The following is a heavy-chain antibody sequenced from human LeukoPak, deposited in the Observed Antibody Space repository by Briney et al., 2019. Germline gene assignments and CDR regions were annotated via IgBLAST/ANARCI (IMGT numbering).Heavy chain of an antibody. D-gene: IGHD6-19*01. Sequence: PGGSLRLSCAASGFTFSKYWMLWVRQAPGKGLESVSRINTDGTVTTYADPVKGRFTVSRDNADNTMFLQINSVRDEDTAVYYCATKQWLAPPPDSWGQGTPVTVSS. CDR2: INTDGTVT. J-gene: IGHJ4*02. CDR3: ATKQWLAPPPDS. V-gene: IGHV3-74*01. CDR1: GFTFSKYW.